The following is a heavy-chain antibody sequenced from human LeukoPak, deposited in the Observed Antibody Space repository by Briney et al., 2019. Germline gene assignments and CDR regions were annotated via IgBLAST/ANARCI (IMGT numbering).Heavy chain of an antibody. V-gene: IGHV3-20*04. Sequence: PGGSLRLSSAASGFTFEDYGMSWVRQAPGKGLEWVSGINWHGDRTGYADSVKGRFTISRDNAKNTVYLQMNSLRVEDTAVYYCARDQRPGWGEYFQHWGQGTLVTVSS. CDR3: ARDQRPGWGEYFQH. J-gene: IGHJ1*01. CDR1: GFTFEDYG. D-gene: IGHD3-16*01. CDR2: INWHGDRT.